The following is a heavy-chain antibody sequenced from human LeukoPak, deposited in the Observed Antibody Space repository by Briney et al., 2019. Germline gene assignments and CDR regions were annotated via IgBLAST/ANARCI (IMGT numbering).Heavy chain of an antibody. Sequence: ASVKISCKASGYTFTSYGISWVRQAPGQGLEWMGWINVGNGNTKYSQKFQGRVTITRDTSASTAHMELSSLRSEDTAVYYCARDAARLLLWFGEFDNAFDIWGQGTMVTVSS. D-gene: IGHD3-10*01. CDR2: INVGNGNT. CDR1: GYTFTSYG. CDR3: ARDAARLLLWFGEFDNAFDI. J-gene: IGHJ3*02. V-gene: IGHV1-3*01.